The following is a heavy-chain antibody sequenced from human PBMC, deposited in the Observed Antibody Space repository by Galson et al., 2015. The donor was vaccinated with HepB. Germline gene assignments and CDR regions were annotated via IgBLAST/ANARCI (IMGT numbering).Heavy chain of an antibody. CDR2: MSSDGNNI. Sequence: SLRLPCAASGFTFSNYAMHWVRQAPGKGLEWLALMSSDGNNIFYADSVKGRFTISRDNSKNTLYLQMNSLRVEDTAVYYCARDAIVRAPRGVNYCDYWGQXTXVAVXS. CDR1: GFTFSNYA. V-gene: IGHV3-30*04. D-gene: IGHD3-10*01. J-gene: IGHJ4*02. CDR3: ARDAIVRAPRGVNYCDY.